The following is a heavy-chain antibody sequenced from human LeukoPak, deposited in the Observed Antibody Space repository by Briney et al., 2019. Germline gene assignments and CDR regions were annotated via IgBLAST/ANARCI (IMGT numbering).Heavy chain of an antibody. J-gene: IGHJ4*02. CDR3: ARRRGGFGEGEFDY. CDR1: GVSISGFY. Sequence: SETLSLTCTVSGVSISGFYWNWIRQPPRKGLEWVGYSHTGGSISSNPSPNSRVAFSMDTSKNQVSLRLNSVTATDTAVYYCARRRGGFGEGEFDYWGQGIPVTVST. CDR2: SHTGGSI. V-gene: IGHV4-4*08. D-gene: IGHD3-10*01.